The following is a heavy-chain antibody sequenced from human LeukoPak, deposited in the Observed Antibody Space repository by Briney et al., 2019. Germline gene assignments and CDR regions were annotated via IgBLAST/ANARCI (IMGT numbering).Heavy chain of an antibody. CDR1: EFSVGSNY. CDR3: ARDQGFSYYYYYMDV. CDR2: IYSGGST. V-gene: IGHV3-66*01. Sequence: GGSLRLSCAASEFSVGSNYMTWVRQAPGKGLEWVSLIYSGGSTYYADSVKGRFTISRDNSKNSLYLQMNSLRAEDTAVYYCARDQGFSYYYYYMDVWGKGTTVTVSS. D-gene: IGHD3-3*01. J-gene: IGHJ6*03.